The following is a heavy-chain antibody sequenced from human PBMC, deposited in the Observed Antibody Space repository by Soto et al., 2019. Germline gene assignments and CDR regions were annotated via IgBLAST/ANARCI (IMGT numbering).Heavy chain of an antibody. D-gene: IGHD3-10*01. CDR3: ASVPMWFGRGGFDY. J-gene: IGHJ4*02. Sequence: QVQLVQSGAEVKKPGASVKVSCKASGYTFTSYGISWVRQAPGQGLEWMGWISAYNGNTNYAQKLQGRVTMTTDTSTSTAYLELRSQRSDDTDMCYCASVPMWFGRGGFDYWGQGTLVTVSS. V-gene: IGHV1-18*01. CDR2: ISAYNGNT. CDR1: GYTFTSYG.